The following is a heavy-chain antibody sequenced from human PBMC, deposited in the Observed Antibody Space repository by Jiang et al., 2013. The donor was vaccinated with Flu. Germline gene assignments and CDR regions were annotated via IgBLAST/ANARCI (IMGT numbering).Heavy chain of an antibody. CDR3: ARDLSNWNDVGEGGMDV. Sequence: QSGSELKKPGASVKVSCKASGYTFTSYAMNWVRQAPGQGLEWMGWINTNTGNPTYAQGFTGRFVFSLDTSVSTAYLQISSLKAEDTAVYYCARDLSNWNDVGEGGMDVWGQGTTVTVSS. CDR2: INTNTGNP. V-gene: IGHV7-4-1*02. D-gene: IGHD1-20*01. CDR1: GYTFTSYA. J-gene: IGHJ6*02.